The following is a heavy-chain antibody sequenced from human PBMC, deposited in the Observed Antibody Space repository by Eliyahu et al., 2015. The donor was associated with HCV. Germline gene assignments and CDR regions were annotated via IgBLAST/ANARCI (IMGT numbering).Heavy chain of an antibody. CDR1: GGSXPTYY. CDR2: FPYSGGT. D-gene: IGHD6-19*01. V-gene: IGHV4-59*01. CDR3: ASGGGGIAVAGTGGWFDP. Sequence: QVQLQESGPGLVKPSETLSLXXXXSGGSXPTYYWSWIRQPPGKGLEWIWDFPYSGGTNYNPSLKSXVTISVDTSKNQFSLNLTSVTAADTAVYYCASGGGGIAVAGTGGWFDPWGQGTLVTVSS. J-gene: IGHJ5*02.